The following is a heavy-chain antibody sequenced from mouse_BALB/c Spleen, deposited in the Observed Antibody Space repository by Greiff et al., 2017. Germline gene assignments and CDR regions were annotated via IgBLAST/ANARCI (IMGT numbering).Heavy chain of an antibody. CDR1: GFTFSSYG. CDR2: ISSGGSYT. D-gene: IGHD1-1*01. Sequence: EVKLMESGGDLVKPGGSLKLSCAASGFTFSSYGMSWVRQTPDKRLEWVATISSGGSYTYYPDSVKGRFTISRDNAKNTLYLQMSSLKSEDTAMYYCARHWDYGSSGAWFAYWGQGTLVTVSA. V-gene: IGHV5-6*01. J-gene: IGHJ3*01. CDR3: ARHWDYGSSGAWFAY.